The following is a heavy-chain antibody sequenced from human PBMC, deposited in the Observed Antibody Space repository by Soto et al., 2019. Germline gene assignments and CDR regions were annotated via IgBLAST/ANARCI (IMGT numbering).Heavy chain of an antibody. CDR3: EKSFVSSIRRFYYYYGLDV. V-gene: IGHV3-64D*06. Sequence: TGGWWRRACSASGIRFCSLSMHWVRRAPDKGLHYVSAISNHGGSTYYADSVKGRFTMSRDNSKSTLFLQMSSLSPEDTGVYYCEKSFVSSIRRFYYYYGLDVWGQGTTVTVSS. CDR2: ISNHGGST. D-gene: IGHD3-3*01. J-gene: IGHJ6*02. CDR1: GIRFCSLS.